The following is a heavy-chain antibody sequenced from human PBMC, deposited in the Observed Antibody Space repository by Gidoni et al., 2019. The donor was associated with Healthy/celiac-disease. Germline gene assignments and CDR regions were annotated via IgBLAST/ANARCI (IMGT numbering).Heavy chain of an antibody. CDR1: GYTFTSYG. D-gene: IGHD2-2*01. CDR3: ARDLGVVPAPPEQDQRWTLDY. J-gene: IGHJ4*02. Sequence: QVQLVQSGAEVKKPGASVKVSCKASGYTFTSYGISWVRQAPGQGLEWMGWISAYNGNTNYAQKLQGRVTMTTDTSTSTAYMELRSLRSDDTAVYYCARDLGVVPAPPEQDQRWTLDYWGQGTLVTVSS. V-gene: IGHV1-18*01. CDR2: ISAYNGNT.